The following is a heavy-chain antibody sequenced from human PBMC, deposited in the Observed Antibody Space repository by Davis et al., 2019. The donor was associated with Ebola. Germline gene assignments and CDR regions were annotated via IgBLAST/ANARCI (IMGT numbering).Heavy chain of an antibody. D-gene: IGHD3-3*01. V-gene: IGHV3-11*04. CDR2: ISSSGSTI. Sequence: GESLKISCAASGFSFSDYYMSWIRQAPGKGLEWVSYISSSGSTIYYADSVKGRFTISRDNAKNSLYLQMNSLRDEDTAVYYCARAQFLEWLVDYWGQGTLVTVSS. J-gene: IGHJ4*02. CDR3: ARAQFLEWLVDY. CDR1: GFSFSDYY.